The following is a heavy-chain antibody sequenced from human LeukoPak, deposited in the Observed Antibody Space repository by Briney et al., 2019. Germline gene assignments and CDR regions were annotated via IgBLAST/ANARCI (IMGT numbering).Heavy chain of an antibody. V-gene: IGHV4-59*12. CDR3: ARDWRLIAAAGPQDAFDI. CDR1: GGSISSYY. D-gene: IGHD6-13*01. J-gene: IGHJ3*02. CDR2: IYYSGTT. Sequence: SETLSLTCTVSGGSISSYYWSWIRQPPGKGLEWIGYIYYSGTTNYNPSLKSRVTISVDTSKNQFSLKLSSVTAADTAVYYCARDWRLIAAAGPQDAFDIWGQGTMVTVSS.